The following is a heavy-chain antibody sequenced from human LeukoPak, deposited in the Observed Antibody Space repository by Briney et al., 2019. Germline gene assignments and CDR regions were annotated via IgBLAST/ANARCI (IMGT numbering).Heavy chain of an antibody. Sequence: ASVKVSCKASGYTFTSYAMNWVRQAPGQGLEWMGWINTNTGNPTYAQGFTGRFVFSLDTSVSTVYLQISSLKAEDTAVYYCARDPDRGSYLAANYYGMDVWGQGTTVTVSS. CDR3: ARDPDRGSYLAANYYGMDV. V-gene: IGHV7-4-1*02. CDR2: INTNTGNP. CDR1: GYTFTSYA. D-gene: IGHD2-15*01. J-gene: IGHJ6*02.